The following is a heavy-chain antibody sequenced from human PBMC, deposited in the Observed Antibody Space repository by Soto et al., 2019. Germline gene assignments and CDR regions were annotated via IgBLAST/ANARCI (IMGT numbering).Heavy chain of an antibody. V-gene: IGHV3-7*01. CDR2: INQDGSAK. J-gene: IGHJ4*02. D-gene: IGHD4-17*01. CDR1: GLTFTKYW. Sequence: EVQLVESGGDLVQPGGSLRLSCVASGLTFTKYWMNWVRQAPGKGLEWVANINQDGSAKYYVDSVKGRFTISRDNAKNSMYLQMNSLRAEDSGVYYCLRRTSIDYGDCGWGQGTLVTVSS. CDR3: LRRTSIDYGDCG.